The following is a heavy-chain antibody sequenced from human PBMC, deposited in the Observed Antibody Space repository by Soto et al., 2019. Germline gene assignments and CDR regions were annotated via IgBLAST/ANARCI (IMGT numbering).Heavy chain of an antibody. Sequence: SVKVSCKASGGTFSSYAISWVRQAPGQGLEWMGGIIPIFGTANYAQKFQGRVTITADESTSTAYMELSSLRSEDTAVYYCASGPYYYDSSGYYPQFDYWGQGTLVTVSS. D-gene: IGHD3-22*01. CDR1: GGTFSSYA. CDR2: IIPIFGTA. V-gene: IGHV1-69*13. J-gene: IGHJ4*02. CDR3: ASGPYYYDSSGYYPQFDY.